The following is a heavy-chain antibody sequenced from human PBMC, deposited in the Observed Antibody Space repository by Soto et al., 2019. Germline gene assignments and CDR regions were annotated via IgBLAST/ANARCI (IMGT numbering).Heavy chain of an antibody. D-gene: IGHD6-13*01. CDR3: AKEEYSSSWYPDYYYGMDV. J-gene: IGHJ6*02. V-gene: IGHV3-23*01. CDR2: ISGSGGST. CDR1: GFTFSSYA. Sequence: PGGSLRLSCAASGFTFSSYAMSWVRQAPGKGLEWVSAISGSGGSTYYADSVKGRFTISRDNSKNTLYLQMNSLRAEDTAVYYCAKEEYSSSWYPDYYYGMDVWGQGTTVTVSS.